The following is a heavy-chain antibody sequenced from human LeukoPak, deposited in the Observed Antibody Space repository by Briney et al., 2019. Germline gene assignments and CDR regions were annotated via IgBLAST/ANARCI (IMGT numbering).Heavy chain of an antibody. CDR1: GGSISSYY. CDR3: ARAPAYCSSTSCFPWYFDY. Sequence: SETLSLTCTVSGGSISSYYWSWIRQPAGKGLEWIGRIYTSGSTNYNPSLKSRVTMSVDTSKNQFSLKLCSVTAADTAVYYCARAPAYCSSTSCFPWYFDYWGQGALVTVSS. V-gene: IGHV4-4*07. J-gene: IGHJ4*02. CDR2: IYTSGST. D-gene: IGHD2-2*01.